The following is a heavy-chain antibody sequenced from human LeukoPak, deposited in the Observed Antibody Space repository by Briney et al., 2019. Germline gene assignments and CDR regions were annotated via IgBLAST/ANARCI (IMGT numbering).Heavy chain of an antibody. D-gene: IGHD3-10*01. CDR3: ARGASGSGSLTWD. Sequence: SETLSLTCTVSGGSISSYYWSWIRQPPGKGLEWIGYIYYSGSTNYNPSLKSRVTISVDTSKNQFSLKLSSVTAADTAVYYCARGASGSGSLTWDWGQGTLVTVSS. CDR2: IYYSGST. CDR1: GGSISSYY. V-gene: IGHV4-59*01. J-gene: IGHJ4*02.